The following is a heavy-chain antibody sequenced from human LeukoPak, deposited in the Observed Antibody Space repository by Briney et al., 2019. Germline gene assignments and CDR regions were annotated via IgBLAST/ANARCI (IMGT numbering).Heavy chain of an antibody. J-gene: IGHJ5*02. CDR3: ARLKRDYGGNTRYNWFDP. Sequence: GGSRRLSCAASGITFSSYWMHWVRQAPGKGLVWVSRINSDGSSTSYADSVKGRFTISRDNAKNTLYLQMNSLRAEDTAVYYCARLKRDYGGNTRYNWFDPWGQGTLVTVSS. D-gene: IGHD4-23*01. V-gene: IGHV3-74*01. CDR1: GITFSSYW. CDR2: INSDGSST.